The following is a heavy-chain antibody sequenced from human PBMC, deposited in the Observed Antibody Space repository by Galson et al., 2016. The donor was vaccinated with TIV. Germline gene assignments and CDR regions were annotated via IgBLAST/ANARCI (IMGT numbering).Heavy chain of an antibody. CDR3: ARDRRHCGDNCYLYYYYGMDV. CDR1: DFSVSTNY. Sequence: SLRLSCAASDFSVSTNYMTWVRQAPGKGLEWVSIISSGGTTHYADSVKGRFTISRDNSKNSLYLQMNSLRVEDTAVYYCARDRRHCGDNCYLYYYYGMDVWGQGTTVTVSS. CDR2: ISSGGTT. V-gene: IGHV3-66*02. J-gene: IGHJ6*02. D-gene: IGHD2-21*02.